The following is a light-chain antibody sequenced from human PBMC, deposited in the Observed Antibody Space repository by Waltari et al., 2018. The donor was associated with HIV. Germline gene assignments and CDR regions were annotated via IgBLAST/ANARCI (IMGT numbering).Light chain of an antibody. CDR3: AAWDDSLNGVV. V-gene: IGLV1-47*01. CDR1: SSNIGSNY. Sequence: QSVLTQPPSASGTPGQRVTISCSGSSSNIGSNYVYWYQQVPGTAPKLLLYRNNQRPSGVPDRFSGSKSGTSASLAISGLQSEVEADYYCAAWDDSLNGVVFGGGTKLTVL. J-gene: IGLJ2*01. CDR2: RNN.